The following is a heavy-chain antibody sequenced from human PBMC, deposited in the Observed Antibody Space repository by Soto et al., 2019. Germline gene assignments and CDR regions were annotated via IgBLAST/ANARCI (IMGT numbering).Heavy chain of an antibody. V-gene: IGHV3-73*01. CDR2: IRSKANSYAT. J-gene: IGHJ4*02. D-gene: IGHD6-19*01. CDR3: TAGYSSGWPAFDY. CDR1: GFTFSGSA. Sequence: GGSLRLSCAASGFTFSGSAMHWVRQASGKGLEWVGRIRSKANSYATAYAASVKGRFTISRDDSKNTAYLQMNSLKTEDTAVYYCTAGYSSGWPAFDYWGQGTLVTVSS.